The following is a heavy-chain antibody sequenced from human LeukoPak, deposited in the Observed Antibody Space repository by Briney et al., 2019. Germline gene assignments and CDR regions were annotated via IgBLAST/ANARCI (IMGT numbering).Heavy chain of an antibody. CDR3: AKEGTGWGDFQH. V-gene: IGHV3-9*01. CDR2: ISWNSGSI. CDR1: GFTFDDYA. D-gene: IGHD1-1*01. J-gene: IGHJ1*01. Sequence: GGSLRLSCAASGFTFDDYAMHWVRQAPGKGLEWVSGISWNSGSIGYADSVKGRFTISRDNAKNSLYLQMNSLRAEDTALYYCAKEGTGWGDFQHWGQGTLVTVSS.